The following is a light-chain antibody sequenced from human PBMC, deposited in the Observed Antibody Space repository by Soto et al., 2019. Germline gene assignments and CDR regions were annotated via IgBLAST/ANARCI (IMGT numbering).Light chain of an antibody. CDR2: LNTDGSH. J-gene: IGLJ2*01. CDR3: QTWGTGIGV. Sequence: QSVLTQSPSASGSLGASVKLTCTLSSGHSSYAIAWHQQQPEKGPRYLMKLNTDGSHSKGDGIPDRFSGSTSGAECYLTISSLQSEDEADYYCQTWGTGIGVFGGGTKVTVL. V-gene: IGLV4-69*01. CDR1: SGHSSYA.